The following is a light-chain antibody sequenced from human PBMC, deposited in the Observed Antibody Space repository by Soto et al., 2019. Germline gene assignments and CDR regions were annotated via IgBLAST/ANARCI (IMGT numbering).Light chain of an antibody. CDR1: GFNIANKA. V-gene: IGLV1-36*01. CDR2: YDD. J-gene: IGLJ3*02. Sequence: QSVLTQPPSESGTPGQRVTISCSGSGFNIANKAVNWYQQLPGKAPQLLIYYDDMLSSGVSDRFSGSKSGTSASLAISGLQSEDEADYYCAAWDDSVNGWVFGGGTKVTVL. CDR3: AAWDDSVNGWV.